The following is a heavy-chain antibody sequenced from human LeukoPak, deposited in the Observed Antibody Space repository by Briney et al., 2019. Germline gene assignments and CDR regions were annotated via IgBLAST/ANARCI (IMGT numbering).Heavy chain of an antibody. CDR1: GFTFSSYG. CDR3: AKGLYGDHFDY. V-gene: IGHV3-30*02. Sequence: GGSLRLSCAASGFTFSSYGMHWVRQTPGKGLECVAFIRYDGGNQYYTDSVKGRFTISRDNSKNTIYLQMNSLRAEDTAVYYCAKGLYGDHFDYWGQGTLVTVSS. CDR2: IRYDGGNQ. D-gene: IGHD4-17*01. J-gene: IGHJ4*02.